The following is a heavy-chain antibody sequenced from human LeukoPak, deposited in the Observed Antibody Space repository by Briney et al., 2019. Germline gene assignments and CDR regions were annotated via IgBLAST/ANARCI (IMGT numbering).Heavy chain of an antibody. V-gene: IGHV3-7*01. CDR2: IKQDGTAR. Sequence: GGSLRLSCAASGFTFSSYWMTWVRQAPGKGLEWVANIKQDGTARHYGDPVKGRSTTSRDNAKNSLYLQMSSLRAVDTAVYYCARVDYIGEGFGYGGQGTLVTVSS. CDR3: ARVDYIGEGFGY. J-gene: IGHJ4*02. D-gene: IGHD2-15*01. CDR1: GFTFSSYW.